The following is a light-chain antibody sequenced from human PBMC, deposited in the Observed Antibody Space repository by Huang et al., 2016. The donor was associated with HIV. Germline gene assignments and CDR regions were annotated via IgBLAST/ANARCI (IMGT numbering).Light chain of an antibody. J-gene: IGKJ1*01. V-gene: IGKV1-39*01. CDR1: QNITKS. Sequence: DIQMTQSPPSLSASVGDRVTFTCRANQNITKSLNWYKQKPGKAPKLLIYTASTLESGVPSRFSGSGSGSRFTLNITNLQPEDFATYYCQQSFSVPRTFG. CDR2: TAS. CDR3: QQSFSVPRT.